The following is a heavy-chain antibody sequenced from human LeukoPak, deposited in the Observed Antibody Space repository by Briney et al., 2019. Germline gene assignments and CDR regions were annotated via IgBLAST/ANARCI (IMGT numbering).Heavy chain of an antibody. V-gene: IGHV5-51*01. D-gene: IGHD3-10*01. Sequence: GESLKISCKCSGYSFTNYWIGWVRQMPGKGLEWMGIIYPGDSNIRYSPSFQGQVTISVGKSISTAYLQWSSLKASDTAMYYCARPVITMARGVFYPLYFDYWGQRTLVTVSS. CDR2: IYPGDSNI. CDR3: ARPVITMARGVFYPLYFDY. J-gene: IGHJ4*02. CDR1: GYSFTNYW.